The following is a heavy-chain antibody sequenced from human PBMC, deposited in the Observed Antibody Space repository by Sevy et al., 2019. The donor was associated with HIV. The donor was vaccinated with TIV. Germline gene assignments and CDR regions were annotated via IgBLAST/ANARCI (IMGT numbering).Heavy chain of an antibody. D-gene: IGHD1-20*01. V-gene: IGHV3-73*01. CDR1: GFRFSGSP. CDR2: IKMKSENYAT. CDR3: TRLNWTTDALDV. J-gene: IGHJ6*02. Sequence: GSLRLSCAASGFRFSGSPIHWVRQAPGKRLEWVGRIKMKSENYATAYGASVTGRVIISRDDSESTASLQLSNLKTEDTATYYCTRLNWTTDALDVWGQGTTVTVSS.